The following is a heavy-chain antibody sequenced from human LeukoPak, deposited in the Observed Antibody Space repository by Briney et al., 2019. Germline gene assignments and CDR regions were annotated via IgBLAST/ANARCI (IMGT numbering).Heavy chain of an antibody. CDR2: IYYSGST. J-gene: IGHJ4*02. CDR3: ARRTGYYDGFDY. Sequence: PSETLSLTCTVSGGSISSYYWSWIRQPPGKGLEWIGYIYYSGSTNYNPSLKSRVTISVDTPKNQFSLKVSSVTAADTAVYYCARRTGYYDGFDYWGQGALLTVSS. CDR1: GGSISSYY. V-gene: IGHV4-59*01. D-gene: IGHD3/OR15-3a*01.